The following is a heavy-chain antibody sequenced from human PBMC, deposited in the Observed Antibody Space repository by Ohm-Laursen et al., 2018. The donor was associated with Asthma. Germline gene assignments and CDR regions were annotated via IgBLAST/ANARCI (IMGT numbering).Heavy chain of an antibody. CDR3: ARIGPEWELPGREYSLHH. J-gene: IGHJ1*01. Sequence: SLRLSCSASGYTFSRYSIHWVRQIPGKGPEWVASISTASSFIYYAYSASGRFTTSRDNARNSVYLQMNSLRAEDTALYYCARIGPEWELPGREYSLHHWGEGTLVTVSS. CDR2: ISTASSFI. CDR1: GYTFSRYS. D-gene: IGHD1-26*01. V-gene: IGHV3-21*01.